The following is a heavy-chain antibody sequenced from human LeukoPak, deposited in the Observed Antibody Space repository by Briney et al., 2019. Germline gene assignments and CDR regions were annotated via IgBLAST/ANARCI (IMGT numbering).Heavy chain of an antibody. D-gene: IGHD6-6*01. CDR1: GFTLGNYW. Sequence: GGSLRLSCAASGFTLGNYWMSWVRQAPGRGLEWVANIQHEGNEKYYLDSVTGRFTISRDNAKNSLDLQMNSLRVEDTAVYYCARWATSFDLWGRGTLVTVSS. CDR3: ARWATSFDL. CDR2: IQHEGNEK. J-gene: IGHJ4*02. V-gene: IGHV3-7*01.